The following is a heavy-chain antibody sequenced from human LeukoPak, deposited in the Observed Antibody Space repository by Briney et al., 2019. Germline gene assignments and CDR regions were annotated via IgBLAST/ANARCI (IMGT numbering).Heavy chain of an antibody. CDR2: INTNTGNP. J-gene: IGHJ3*02. D-gene: IGHD6-13*01. CDR1: GYTFTSYA. CDR3: ARDWAASSSWSYDAFDI. Sequence: GASVKVSCKASGYTFTSYAMNWVRQAPGQGLEWMGWINTNTGNPTYAQGFTGRFVFSLDTSVSTAYLQISSLKAEDTAVYYCARDWAASSSWSYDAFDIWGQGTMVTVSS. V-gene: IGHV7-4-1*02.